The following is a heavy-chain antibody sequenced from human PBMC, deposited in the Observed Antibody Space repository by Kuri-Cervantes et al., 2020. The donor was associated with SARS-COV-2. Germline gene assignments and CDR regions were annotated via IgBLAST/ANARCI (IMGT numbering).Heavy chain of an antibody. CDR2: INWNGGST. Sequence: GGSLRLSCAASGFTFDDYGMNWVRQVPGKGLEWVSNINWNGGSTGYADSVKGRFTISRDNAKNTVYLHMNSLRAEDTALYYCARDDEAPGVWFDYWGQGILVTVSS. CDR1: GFTFDDYG. D-gene: IGHD2-21*01. J-gene: IGHJ4*02. V-gene: IGHV3-20*04. CDR3: ARDDEAPGVWFDY.